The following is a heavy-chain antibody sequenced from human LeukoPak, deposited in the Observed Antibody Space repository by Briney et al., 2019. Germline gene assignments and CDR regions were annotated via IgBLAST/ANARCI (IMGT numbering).Heavy chain of an antibody. V-gene: IGHV4-39*07. CDR2: INHSGST. D-gene: IGHD3-22*01. Sequence: MTSETLSLTCTVSGGSISSSTYYWSWIRQPPGKGLEWIGEINHSGSTNYNPSLKSRVTISVDTSKNQFSLKLSSVTAADTAVYYCARGGLGDYYDSSGYSLFDYWGQGTLVTVSS. J-gene: IGHJ4*02. CDR1: GGSISSSTYY. CDR3: ARGGLGDYYDSSGYSLFDY.